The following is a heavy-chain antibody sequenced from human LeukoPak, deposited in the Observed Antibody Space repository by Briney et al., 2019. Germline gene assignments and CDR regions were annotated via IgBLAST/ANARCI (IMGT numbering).Heavy chain of an antibody. CDR3: ARSVLWFGVTYYYGMDV. J-gene: IGHJ6*02. Sequence: SETLSLTCAVYDESFSAYYWSWIRQPPGKGLEWIGEVNHSGTTNYNPSLKSRVTISVDTSKNQFSLKLSSVTAADTAVYYCARSVLWFGVTYYYGMDVWGQGTTVTVSS. CDR1: DESFSAYY. D-gene: IGHD3-10*01. CDR2: VNHSGTT. V-gene: IGHV4-34*01.